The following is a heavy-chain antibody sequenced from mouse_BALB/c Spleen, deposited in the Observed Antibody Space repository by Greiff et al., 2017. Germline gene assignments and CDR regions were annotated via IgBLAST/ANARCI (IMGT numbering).Heavy chain of an antibody. V-gene: IGHV5-6*02. CDR2: ISSGGSYT. CDR3: ARQGGYGYDGDWFAY. CDR1: GFTFSSYG. D-gene: IGHD2-2*01. Sequence: DVKLVESGGDLVKPGGSLKLSCAASGFTFSSYGMSWVRQTPDKRLEWVATISSGGSYTYYPDSVKGRFTISRDNAKNTLYLQMSSLKSEDTAMYYCARQGGYGYDGDWFAYWGQGTLVTVSA. J-gene: IGHJ3*01.